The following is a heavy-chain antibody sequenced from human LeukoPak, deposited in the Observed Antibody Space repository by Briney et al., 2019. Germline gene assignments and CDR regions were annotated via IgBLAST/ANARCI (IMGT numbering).Heavy chain of an antibody. CDR1: GYSFTSYG. Sequence: ASVKVSCKASGYSFTSYGITWVRQAPGQGLEWMGWISTYDGNANYAQKLQGRVTMTTDTSTITAYMELRSLRSDDTAVYYCARAPSGFTYGPGDHWGQGTLVTVSS. V-gene: IGHV1-18*01. CDR2: ISTYDGNA. D-gene: IGHD5-18*01. J-gene: IGHJ4*02. CDR3: ARAPSGFTYGPGDH.